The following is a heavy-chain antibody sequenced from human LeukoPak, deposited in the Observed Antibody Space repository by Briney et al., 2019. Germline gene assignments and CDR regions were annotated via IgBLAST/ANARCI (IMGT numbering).Heavy chain of an antibody. J-gene: IGHJ5*02. CDR1: RFTFSSYW. V-gene: IGHV3-74*01. CDR2: INSDGSST. Sequence: GGSLRLSCAASRFTFSSYWMHWVRQAPGKGLVWVSRINSDGSSTSYADSVKGRFTISRDNAKNTLYLQMNSLRAEDTAVYYCSRDDAGYSYDPRGWFDPWGQGTLVTVS. D-gene: IGHD5-18*01. CDR3: SRDDAGYSYDPRGWFDP.